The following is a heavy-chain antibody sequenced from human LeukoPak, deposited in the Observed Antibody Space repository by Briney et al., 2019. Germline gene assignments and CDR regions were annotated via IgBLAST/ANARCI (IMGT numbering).Heavy chain of an antibody. Sequence: GGSLRLSCAASGFTFSSYWMHWVRQAPGKGLVWFSRIISDGSNTTYADSVKGRFTISRDNAKNTLYLQMSSLGAEDTAVYYCVRNSYDSSGYYDYWGQGTLVTVSS. CDR1: GFTFSSYW. V-gene: IGHV3-74*01. CDR2: IISDGSNT. J-gene: IGHJ4*02. D-gene: IGHD3-22*01. CDR3: VRNSYDSSGYYDY.